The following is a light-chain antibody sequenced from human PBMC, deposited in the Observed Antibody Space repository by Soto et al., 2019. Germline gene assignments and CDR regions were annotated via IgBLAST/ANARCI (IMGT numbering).Light chain of an antibody. CDR1: SSNIENNY. CDR3: VTWDSSLNVVV. V-gene: IGLV1-51*01. CDR2: DNN. J-gene: IGLJ2*01. Sequence: QSVLTQPPSMSAAPGQKVTISCSGSSSNIENNYVSWYQQDPGTAPKPLIYDNNRRPSGIPDRFSGSKSGTSATLGITGLQPGDEAHYYCVTWDSSLNVVVFGGGTKVTVL.